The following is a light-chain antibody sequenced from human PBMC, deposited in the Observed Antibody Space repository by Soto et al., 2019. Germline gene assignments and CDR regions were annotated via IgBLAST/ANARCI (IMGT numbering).Light chain of an antibody. CDR3: QSYDSSLRVV. J-gene: IGLJ2*01. Sequence: QSVLTQPPSVSGAPGQRVTISCTGSSSNIGAGYDVHWYQQLPETAPKLLIYGNTNRPSGVPDRFSGSKSGISASLAITGLQAEDEADYYCQSYDSSLRVVFGGGTKVTVL. CDR2: GNT. V-gene: IGLV1-40*01. CDR1: SSNIGAGYD.